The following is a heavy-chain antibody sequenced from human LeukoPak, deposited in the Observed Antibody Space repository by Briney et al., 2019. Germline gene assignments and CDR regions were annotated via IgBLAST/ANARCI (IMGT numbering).Heavy chain of an antibody. CDR3: AKDGPPVAFDY. V-gene: IGHV3-48*01. D-gene: IGHD3/OR15-3a*01. CDR2: VGGSSNSI. Sequence: GGSLRLSCAASGFTFSSYSMNWVRQAPGKGLEWISYVGGSSNSIYYADSVKGRFTISRDNSKNTLDLQMNSLRAEDTAVYYCAKDGPPVAFDYWGQGTLVTVSS. CDR1: GFTFSSYS. J-gene: IGHJ4*02.